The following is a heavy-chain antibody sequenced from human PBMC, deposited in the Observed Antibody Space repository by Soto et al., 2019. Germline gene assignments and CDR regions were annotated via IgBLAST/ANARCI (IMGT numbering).Heavy chain of an antibody. D-gene: IGHD3-16*02. V-gene: IGHV3-15*01. Sequence: PGGSLRLSCAASGFTFSSYSMNWVRQAPGKGLEWVGRIKSKTDGGTTDYAAPVKGRFTISRDDSKNTLYLQMNSLKTEDTAVYYCTTPMITFGGVIVLGPFDPWGQGTLVTVSS. CDR1: GFTFSSYS. CDR3: TTPMITFGGVIVLGPFDP. J-gene: IGHJ5*02. CDR2: IKSKTDGGTT.